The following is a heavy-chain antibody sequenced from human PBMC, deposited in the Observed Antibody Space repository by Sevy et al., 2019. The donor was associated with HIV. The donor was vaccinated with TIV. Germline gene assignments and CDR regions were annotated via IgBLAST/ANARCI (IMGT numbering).Heavy chain of an antibody. CDR1: GYTFTSYA. CDR2: INAGNGNT. Sequence: ASVKVSCKASGYTFTSYAMHWVRQAPGQRLEWMGWINAGNGNTKYSQKFQGRVTITRDTSASTAYMELSSLRSEETAVYYCAREGQYCSGGSCPTVDAFDIWGQGTMVTVSS. D-gene: IGHD2-15*01. J-gene: IGHJ3*02. CDR3: AREGQYCSGGSCPTVDAFDI. V-gene: IGHV1-3*01.